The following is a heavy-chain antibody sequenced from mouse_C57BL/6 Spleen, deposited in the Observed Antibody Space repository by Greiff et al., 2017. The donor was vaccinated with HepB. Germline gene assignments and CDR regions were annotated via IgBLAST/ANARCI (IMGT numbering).Heavy chain of an antibody. Sequence: EVQGVESGGGLVQPGGSLGLSCAASGFTFTDYYMSWVRQPPGKALEWLGFIRNKANGYTTEYSASVKGRFTISRDNSQSILYLQMNALRAEDSATYYCARYNYGSLYYFDYWGQGTTLTVSS. D-gene: IGHD1-1*01. J-gene: IGHJ2*01. CDR1: GFTFTDYY. V-gene: IGHV7-3*01. CDR2: IRNKANGYTT. CDR3: ARYNYGSLYYFDY.